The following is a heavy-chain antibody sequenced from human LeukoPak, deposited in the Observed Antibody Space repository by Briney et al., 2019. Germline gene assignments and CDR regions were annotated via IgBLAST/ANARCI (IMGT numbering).Heavy chain of an antibody. CDR2: IYYSGST. CDR3: ARAPPYSGTPDY. J-gene: IGHJ4*01. V-gene: IGHV4-30-4*08. Sequence: SETLSLTCTVSGGSISSGDYYWSWIRQPPGKGLEWIGYIYYSGSTYYNPSLKSRVTISVDTSKNQFSLKLSSVTAADTAVCYCARAPPYSGTPDYWGQGTLVTVSS. CDR1: GGSISSGDYY. D-gene: IGHD1-1*01.